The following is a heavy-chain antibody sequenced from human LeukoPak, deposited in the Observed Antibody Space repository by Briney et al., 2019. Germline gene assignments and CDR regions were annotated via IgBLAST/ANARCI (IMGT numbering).Heavy chain of an antibody. J-gene: IGHJ6*02. V-gene: IGHV4-34*01. CDR2: INHSGST. CDR3: ARVRITMVGEPYYNYYCMDV. Sequence: SETLSVTCAVYGGSFSGYYWCWIRQPPGKGLEWIGEINHSGSTNYIPFLKSRVTISVDTSKNQFSLKMSSVTAADTAVDYSARVRITMVGEPYYNYYCMDVWGQGTTVTVSS. D-gene: IGHD3-10*01. CDR1: GGSFSGYY.